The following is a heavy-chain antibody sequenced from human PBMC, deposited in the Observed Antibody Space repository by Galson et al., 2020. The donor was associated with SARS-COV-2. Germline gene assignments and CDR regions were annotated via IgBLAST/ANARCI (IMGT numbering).Heavy chain of an antibody. CDR3: ARSGTYYYGMDV. V-gene: IGHV3-30*04. CDR1: GFTFSSYA. D-gene: IGHD2-15*01. Sequence: GGSLRLSCAASGFTFSSYAMNWVRQAPGKGLEWVAVISYAGSNEYYADSVRGRFTISRDNSKNTLYLQMNNLRVEDTGVFYCARSGTYYYGMDVWGHGTTVTVSS. J-gene: IGHJ6*02. CDR2: ISYAGSNE.